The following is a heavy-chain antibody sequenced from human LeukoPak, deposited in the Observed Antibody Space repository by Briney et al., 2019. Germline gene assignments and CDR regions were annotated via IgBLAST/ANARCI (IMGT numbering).Heavy chain of an antibody. V-gene: IGHV4-34*01. Sequence: SETLSFTCAVYGGSFSGYYWSWIRQPPGKGLEWIGEINHSGSTNYNPSLKSRVTISVDTSKNQFSLKLSSVTAADTAVYYCARDRLATVTTHYYYYYGMDVWGQGTTVTVSS. CDR1: GGSFSGYY. CDR3: ARDRLATVTTHYYYYYGMDV. D-gene: IGHD4-17*01. J-gene: IGHJ6*02. CDR2: INHSGST.